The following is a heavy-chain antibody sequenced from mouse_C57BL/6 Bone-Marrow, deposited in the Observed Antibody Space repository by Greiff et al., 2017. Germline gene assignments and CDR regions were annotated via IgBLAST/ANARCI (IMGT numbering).Heavy chain of an antibody. CDR2: IYPGSGST. CDR1: GYTFTSYW. CDR3: SIAGYSNYGDY. D-gene: IGHD2-5*01. J-gene: IGHJ2*01. Sequence: QVQLQQPGAELVKPGASVKMSCKASGYTFTSYWITWVKQRPGQGLEWIGDIYPGSGSTNYNEKFKSKATLTVETSSSTAYMQLSSLTSEESAVYFCSIAGYSNYGDYWGQGTTLTVSS. V-gene: IGHV1-55*01.